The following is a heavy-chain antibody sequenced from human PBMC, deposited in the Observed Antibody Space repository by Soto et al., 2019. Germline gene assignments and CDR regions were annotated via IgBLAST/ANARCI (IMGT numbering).Heavy chain of an antibody. D-gene: IGHD1-1*01. J-gene: IGHJ4*02. CDR3: ARVRDRNAFYFDY. CDR1: GGTFSSYA. Sequence: ASVKVSCKASGGTFSSYAISWVLQAPGQGLEWMGGIIPIFGTANYAQKFQGRVTITADESTSTAYMELSSLRSEDTAVYYCARVRDRNAFYFDYWGQGTLVTVSS. V-gene: IGHV1-69*13. CDR2: IIPIFGTA.